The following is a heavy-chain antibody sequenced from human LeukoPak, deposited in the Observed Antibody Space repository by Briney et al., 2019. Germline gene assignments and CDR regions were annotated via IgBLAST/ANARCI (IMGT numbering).Heavy chain of an antibody. D-gene: IGHD3-10*01. J-gene: IGHJ5*02. CDR3: ARVRGSGSLSNWFDP. Sequence: SETLSLTCAVYGGSFSGYYWSWIRQPPGKGLEWIGEINHSGSTNYNPSLKSRVTISVDTSKNQFSLKLSSVTAADTAVYYCARVRGSGSLSNWFDPWGQGTLVTVSS. CDR2: INHSGST. CDR1: GGSFSGYY. V-gene: IGHV4-34*01.